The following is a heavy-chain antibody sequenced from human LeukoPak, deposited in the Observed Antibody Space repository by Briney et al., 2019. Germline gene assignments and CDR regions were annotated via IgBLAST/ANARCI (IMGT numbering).Heavy chain of an antibody. D-gene: IGHD6-13*01. CDR2: ISAYNGNT. Sequence: ASVKVSCKASGYTFTSYGISWVRQAPGQGLEWMGWISAYNGNTNYAQKLQGRVTMTTDTSTSTVYMELSSLRSEDTAAYYCARDGGDSSSWRRGLFDYWGQGTLVTVSS. J-gene: IGHJ4*02. CDR3: ARDGGDSSSWRRGLFDY. CDR1: GYTFTSYG. V-gene: IGHV1-18*01.